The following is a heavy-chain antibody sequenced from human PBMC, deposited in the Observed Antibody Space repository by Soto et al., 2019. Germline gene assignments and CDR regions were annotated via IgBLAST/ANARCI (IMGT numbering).Heavy chain of an antibody. CDR1: GGSISSGGYY. J-gene: IGHJ3*02. D-gene: IGHD2-2*01. Sequence: QEQLQESGPGLVKPSQTLSLTCTVSGGSISSGGYYWSWIRQHPGKGLEWIGYIYYSGSTYYNPSLKSRVTISVDTSKNQFSLKLSSVTAADTAVYYCARSTCSSTSCYDFDIWGQGTMVTVSS. V-gene: IGHV4-31*03. CDR2: IYYSGST. CDR3: ARSTCSSTSCYDFDI.